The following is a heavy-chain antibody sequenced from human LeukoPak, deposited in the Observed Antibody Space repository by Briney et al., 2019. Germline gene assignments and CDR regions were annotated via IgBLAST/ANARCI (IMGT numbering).Heavy chain of an antibody. CDR3: ARPTYYYGSGSYYSPPDY. CDR2: IYYSGST. V-gene: IGHV4-39*01. D-gene: IGHD3-10*01. CDR1: GGSISSSSYY. Sequence: PSETLSLTCTVSGGSISSSSYYWGWIRHPPGKGLEWIGSIYYSGSTYYNPSLKSRVTISVDTSKNQFSLKLSSVTAADTAVYYCARPTYYYGSGSYYSPPDYWGQGTLVTVSS. J-gene: IGHJ4*02.